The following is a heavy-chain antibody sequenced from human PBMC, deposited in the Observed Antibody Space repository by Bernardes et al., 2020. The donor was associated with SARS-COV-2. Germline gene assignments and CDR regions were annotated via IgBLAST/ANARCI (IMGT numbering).Heavy chain of an antibody. Sequence: SETLSLTCSFSGGSISSNYYWGWIRPPPGKGLEWIGSIYYSRSTHYTPSLKSRVTISVDTSKNQFALKLNSVTAADTAVYYCARVGDWNWLDYWGQGTLVTVSS. J-gene: IGHJ4*02. CDR3: ARVGDWNWLDY. V-gene: IGHV4-39*01. CDR1: GGSISSNYY. D-gene: IGHD1-7*01. CDR2: IYYSRST.